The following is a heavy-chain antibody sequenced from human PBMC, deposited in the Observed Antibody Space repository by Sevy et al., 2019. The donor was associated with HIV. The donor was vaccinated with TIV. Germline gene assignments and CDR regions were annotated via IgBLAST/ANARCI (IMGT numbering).Heavy chain of an antibody. CDR2: ISYDGSNK. Sequence: GGSLRLSCAASGFTFSSYGMHWVRQAPGKGLEWVAVISYDGSNKYYADSVKGRFTISRDNSKKTLYLQMNSLRAEDTAVYYCAKGTDPMIVVVHDAFDIWGQGTMVTVSS. CDR3: AKGTDPMIVVVHDAFDI. J-gene: IGHJ3*02. CDR1: GFTFSSYG. V-gene: IGHV3-30*18. D-gene: IGHD3-22*01.